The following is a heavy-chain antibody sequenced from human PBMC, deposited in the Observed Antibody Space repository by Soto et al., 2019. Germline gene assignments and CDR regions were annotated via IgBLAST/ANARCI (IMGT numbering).Heavy chain of an antibody. Sequence: QVHLAESGGGVVQPGRSLRLSCIASGFTFSTYSIHWVRQAPGRGLEWLAVISFDGKVKYYADSVKGRFTVSRDNFKDTVFLEMNSLRTEDTSVYHCAKEFSGDTWFFELWGRGTLVTVSS. V-gene: IGHV3-30*18. J-gene: IGHJ2*01. CDR3: AKEFSGDTWFFEL. D-gene: IGHD3-10*01. CDR1: GFTFSTYS. CDR2: ISFDGKVK.